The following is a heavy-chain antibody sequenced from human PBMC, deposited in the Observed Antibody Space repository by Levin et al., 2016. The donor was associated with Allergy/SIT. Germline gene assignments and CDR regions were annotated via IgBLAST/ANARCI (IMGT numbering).Heavy chain of an antibody. CDR1: GFTFNSYA. CDR2: ICNSGGCT. V-gene: IGHV3-23*01. CDR3: AKTPDKDMVTSGVTFDY. Sequence: GESLKISCAASGFTFNSYAMTWVRQAPGKGLEWVSTICNSGGCTYYADSVKGRFTISRDNSKNTLYLQTNSLRAEDTAVYYCAKTPDKDMVTSGVTFDYWGQGTLVTVSS. J-gene: IGHJ4*02. D-gene: IGHD5-18*01.